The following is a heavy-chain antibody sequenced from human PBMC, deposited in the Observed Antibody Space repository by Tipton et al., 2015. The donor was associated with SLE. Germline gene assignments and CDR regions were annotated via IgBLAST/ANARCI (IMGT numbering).Heavy chain of an antibody. D-gene: IGHD3-3*01. J-gene: IGHJ3*02. CDR2: IYYRGST. CDR1: GDSMSSYY. V-gene: IGHV4-59*08. CDR3: VTVFGVITPDAFDI. Sequence: TLSLTCTVSGDSMSSYYWSWIRQPPGKGLEWIGYIYYRGSTNYNPSLKGRVTISVDASKNQFSLKLNSVTATDTAVYYCVTVFGVITPDAFDIWDQGTMVSVSS.